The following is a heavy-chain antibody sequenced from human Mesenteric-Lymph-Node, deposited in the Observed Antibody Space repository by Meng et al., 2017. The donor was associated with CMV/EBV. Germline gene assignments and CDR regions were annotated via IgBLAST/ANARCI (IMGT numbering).Heavy chain of an antibody. CDR1: GFTFSDYY. J-gene: IGHJ4*02. V-gene: IGHV3-11*01. D-gene: IGHD4-23*01. CDR2: ISSSGSTI. CDR3: ARDDGGNSVLGN. Sequence: QVQLVESGGGLVKPGGSLRLSCAASGFTFSDYYMSWIRQAPGKGLEWVSYISSSGSTIDYADSVVGRFTISRDNAKNSVSLQMNSLRVEDTAMYYCARDDGGNSVLGNWGQGTLVTVSS.